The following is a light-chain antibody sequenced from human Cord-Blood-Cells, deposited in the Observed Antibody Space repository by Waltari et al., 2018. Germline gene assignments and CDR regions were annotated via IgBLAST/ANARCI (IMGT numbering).Light chain of an antibody. CDR3: QQYNNWPMCT. V-gene: IGKV3-15*01. Sequence: ELVMTKSPVTLSVSPGATGTLSCRPSPSVSSNLAWYQQKPGQAPRLLIYGASTRATGIPARFSGSWSGKEFTLTISSVQSEDFAVYYCQQYNNWPMCTFGQGTKLEIK. CDR2: GAS. J-gene: IGKJ2*02. CDR1: PSVSSN.